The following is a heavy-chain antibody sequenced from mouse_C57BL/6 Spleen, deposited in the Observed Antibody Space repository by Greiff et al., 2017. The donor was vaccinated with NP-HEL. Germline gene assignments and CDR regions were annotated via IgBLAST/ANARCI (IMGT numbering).Heavy chain of an antibody. D-gene: IGHD1-1*01. J-gene: IGHJ4*01. CDR2: INYDGSST. V-gene: IGHV5-16*01. Sequence: EVMLVESEGGLVQPGSSMKLSCTASGFTFSDYYMAWVRQVPEKGLEWVANINYDGSSTYYLDSLKSRFIISRDNAKNILYLQMSSLKSEDTATYYCARHYYGSSYYAMDYWGQGTSVTVSS. CDR3: ARHYYGSSYYAMDY. CDR1: GFTFSDYY.